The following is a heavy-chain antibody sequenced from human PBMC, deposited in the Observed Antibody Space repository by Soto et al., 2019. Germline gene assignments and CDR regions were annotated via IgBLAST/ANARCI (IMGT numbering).Heavy chain of an antibody. Sequence: SCTASGFTFTDAWMNWVRQAPGKGLEWVGRIKSKNDGGTTDYAAPVKGRFTISRDDAKNTVYLQMNSLRTEDTALYYCAADLPGHGGGYEFDYWGQGTPVTVSS. CDR1: GFTFTDAW. V-gene: IGHV3-15*07. J-gene: IGHJ4*01. CDR2: IKSKNDGGTT. CDR3: AADLPGHGGGYEFDY. D-gene: IGHD2-15*01.